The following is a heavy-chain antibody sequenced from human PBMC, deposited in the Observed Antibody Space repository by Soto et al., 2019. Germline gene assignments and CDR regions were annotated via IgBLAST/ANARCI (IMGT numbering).Heavy chain of an antibody. V-gene: IGHV1-18*04. D-gene: IGHD2-2*02. Sequence: ASVKVSCKASGYTFTSYGISGVRQAPGQGLEWMGWISAYNGNTNYAQKLQGRVTMTTDTSTSTAYMELRSLRSDDTAVYYCARVGDCSSTSCYTYWFDPWGQGTLVTVSS. CDR2: ISAYNGNT. J-gene: IGHJ5*02. CDR1: GYTFTSYG. CDR3: ARVGDCSSTSCYTYWFDP.